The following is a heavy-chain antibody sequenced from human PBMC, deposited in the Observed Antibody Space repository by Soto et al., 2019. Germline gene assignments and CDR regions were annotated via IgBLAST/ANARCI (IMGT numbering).Heavy chain of an antibody. CDR1: GYTFTHYY. CDR3: ATSVNSAMAFDY. V-gene: IGHV1-46*01. Sequence: QVQLVQSGAEVKKPGASVKVSCKASGYTFTHYYIHWVRQAPGQGLEWMGIINRNGANTTYAQKFRAGFTMTRDTSTSTVYLALSSVRSEDSAVYYCATSVNSAMAFDYWGQGTVVTVSS. CDR2: INRNGANT. J-gene: IGHJ4*02. D-gene: IGHD5-18*01.